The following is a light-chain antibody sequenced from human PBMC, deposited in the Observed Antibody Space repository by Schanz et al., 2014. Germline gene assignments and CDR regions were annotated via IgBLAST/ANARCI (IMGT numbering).Light chain of an antibody. CDR1: SSDVGSYNL. CDR2: EGS. J-gene: IGLJ2*01. V-gene: IGLV2-14*02. CDR3: SSYTSSSSGV. Sequence: QSALTQPASVSGSPGQSITISCTGTSSDVGSYNLVSWYQQHPGKAPKHMIYEGSKRPSGVSNRFSGSKSGNTASLTISGLQAEDEADYYCSSYTSSSSGVFGGGTKLTVL.